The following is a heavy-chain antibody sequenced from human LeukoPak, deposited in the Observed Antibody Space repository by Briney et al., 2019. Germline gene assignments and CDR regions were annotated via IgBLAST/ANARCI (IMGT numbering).Heavy chain of an antibody. D-gene: IGHD6-19*01. J-gene: IGHJ4*02. Sequence: SETLSLTCTVSGGSISSSSYYWGWIRQPPGKGLEWIGSIYYSGSTYYNPSLKSRVTISVDTSKNQFSLKLSSVTAADTAVYYCARGGSRSSGYFDYWGQGTLVTVSS. CDR2: IYYSGST. V-gene: IGHV4-39*01. CDR3: ARGGSRSSGYFDY. CDR1: GGSISSSSYY.